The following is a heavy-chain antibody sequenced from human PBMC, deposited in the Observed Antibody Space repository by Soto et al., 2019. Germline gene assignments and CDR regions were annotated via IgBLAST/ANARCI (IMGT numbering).Heavy chain of an antibody. CDR1: GGSFSGYY. Sequence: SETLSLTCAVYGGSFSGYYWSWIRQPPGKGLEWIGEINHSESTNYNPSLKSRVTISVDTSKNQFSLKLSSVTAADTAVYYCARGRPDFWSGYYTPPSSVDVWGKGTTVTVSS. J-gene: IGHJ6*04. D-gene: IGHD3-3*01. V-gene: IGHV4-34*01. CDR2: INHSEST. CDR3: ARGRPDFWSGYYTPPSSVDV.